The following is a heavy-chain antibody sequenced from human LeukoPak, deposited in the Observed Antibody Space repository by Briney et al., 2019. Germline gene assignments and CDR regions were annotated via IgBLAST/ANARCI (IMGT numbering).Heavy chain of an antibody. J-gene: IGHJ4*01. CDR2: IYYSGST. V-gene: IGHV4-59*02. Sequence: SETLSPTCTVSGASVSGKFWSWIRHSPGNGLEWIGLIYYSGSTKFNPSLKSRVAMSVDTSNNQFSLSLNSVTTTDTAVYFCVGGGDWLPEYWGHGTQVIVSS. CDR3: VGGGDWLPEY. D-gene: IGHD3/OR15-3a*01. CDR1: GASVSGKF.